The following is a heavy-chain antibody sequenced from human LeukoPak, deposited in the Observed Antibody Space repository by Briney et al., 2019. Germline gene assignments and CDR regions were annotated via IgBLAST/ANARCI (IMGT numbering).Heavy chain of an antibody. J-gene: IGHJ4*02. V-gene: IGHV1-8*01. D-gene: IGHD2-15*01. CDR1: GYRFTSYD. Sequence: ASVKVSCKASGYRFTSYDINWVRQATGQGLEWMGWMNPTSGYTGYAQKFQGRVTMTRDTSISTAYMGLSGLRFEDTAVYYCARVDGPIDYWGQGTLVTVSS. CDR2: MNPTSGYT. CDR3: ARVDGPIDY.